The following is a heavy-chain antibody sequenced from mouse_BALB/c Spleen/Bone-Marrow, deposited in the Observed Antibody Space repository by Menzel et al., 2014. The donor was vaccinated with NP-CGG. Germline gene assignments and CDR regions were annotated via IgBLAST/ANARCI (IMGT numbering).Heavy chain of an antibody. CDR3: ARPRYFDY. CDR1: GYTFTSYT. V-gene: IGHV1-4*02. J-gene: IGHJ2*01. CDR2: INPISGYT. Sequence: VQLQQSAAELARPGASVKMSCKASGYTFTSYTIHWVKQRPGQGLEWIGYINPISGYTEYNQKFKDKTTLTADKSSSTAYMQLSSLTSEDSAVYYCARPRYFDYWGQGATLTVSS.